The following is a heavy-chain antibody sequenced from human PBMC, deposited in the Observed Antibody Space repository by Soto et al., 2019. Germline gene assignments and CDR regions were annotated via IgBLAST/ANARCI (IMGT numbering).Heavy chain of an antibody. V-gene: IGHV4-39*01. D-gene: IGHD3-10*01. CDR2: IFYGGST. CDR3: ARHLSRRGGFDD. J-gene: IGHJ4*02. CDR1: GGSISSSSYY. Sequence: QMQLQESGPGLVKPSETLSLTCTVSGGSISSSSYYWGWIRQPPGKGLEWIATIFYGGSTYYNPSLQSRLTISLDTSKNQFSLKVLSVTATDTAVYYCARHLSRRGGFDDWGQGTLVTVAS.